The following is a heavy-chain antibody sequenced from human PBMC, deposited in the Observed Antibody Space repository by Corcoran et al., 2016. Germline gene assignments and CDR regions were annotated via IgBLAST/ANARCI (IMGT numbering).Heavy chain of an antibody. CDR2: MSPNSGNT. CDR1: GYTFTSYD. V-gene: IGHV1-8*01. Sequence: QVQLVQSGAEVKEPGASVKVSCKASGYTFTSYDINWVRQATGQGLEWLGWMSPNSGNTGYAQKFQGRLSMTRDTSIGTAYMELSSLRSEDTAVYYCARDYCGNSGWCDPWRQGTLLPVSS. J-gene: IGHJ5*02. D-gene: IGHD4-17*01. CDR3: ARDYCGNSGWCDP.